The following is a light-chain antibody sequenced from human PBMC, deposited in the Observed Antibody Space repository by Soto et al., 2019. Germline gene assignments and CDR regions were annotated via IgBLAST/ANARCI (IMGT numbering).Light chain of an antibody. CDR3: QQRSNWPLT. CDR1: QSVSSN. CDR2: GAS. J-gene: IGKJ4*01. Sequence: EIVLTQSPGTLSVSPGERATLSCRASQSVSSNLAWYQQKPGQAPRLLIYGASTRATGIPARFSGSGSGTDFTLTTSSLEPEDFAVYYCQQRSNWPLTFGGGTKVDI. V-gene: IGKV3-11*01.